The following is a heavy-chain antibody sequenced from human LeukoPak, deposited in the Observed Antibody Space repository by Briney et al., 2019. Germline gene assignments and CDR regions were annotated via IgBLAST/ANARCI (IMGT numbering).Heavy chain of an antibody. V-gene: IGHV4-4*09. Sequence: PSETLSLTCTVSGGSISSYYWSWIRQPPGKGLEWIGYIYTSGSTNYNPSLKSRVTISVDTSKNQLSLKLSSVTAADTAVYYCVRLVRGSWFDPWGQGTLVTVSS. CDR1: GGSISSYY. CDR2: IYTSGST. CDR3: VRLVRGSWFDP. D-gene: IGHD3-10*01. J-gene: IGHJ5*02.